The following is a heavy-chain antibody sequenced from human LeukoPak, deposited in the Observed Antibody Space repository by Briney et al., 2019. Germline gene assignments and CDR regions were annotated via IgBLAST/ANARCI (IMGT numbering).Heavy chain of an antibody. CDR2: IKQDGSEK. CDR3: ARNRKVYVERYFDWLLSGYFDY. J-gene: IGHJ4*02. D-gene: IGHD3-9*01. Sequence: PGGSLRLSCAASGFTFSSYWMSWVRQAPGKGLEWVANIKQDGSEKYYVDSVKGRFTISRDNAKNSLYLQMNSLRAEDTAVYYCARNRKVYVERYFDWLLSGYFDYWGQGTLVTVSS. CDR1: GFTFSSYW. V-gene: IGHV3-7*01.